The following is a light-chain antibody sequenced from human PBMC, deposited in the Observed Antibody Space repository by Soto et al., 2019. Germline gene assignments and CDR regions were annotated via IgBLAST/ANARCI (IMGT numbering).Light chain of an antibody. CDR3: QQYGSSRT. V-gene: IGKV3-15*01. CDR1: QSVSSN. Sequence: EIVMTQSPATLSVSPGERASLSFRASQSVSSNLAWYQQKPGQAPRLLIYGASTRVTGIPARFSGSGSGTEFTLTISSLQSEDFAVYSCQQYGSSRTFGQGTKVDIK. J-gene: IGKJ1*01. CDR2: GAS.